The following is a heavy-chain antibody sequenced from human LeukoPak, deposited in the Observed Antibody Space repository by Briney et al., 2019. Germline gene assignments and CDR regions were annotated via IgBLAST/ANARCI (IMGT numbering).Heavy chain of an antibody. Sequence: PGGSLRLSCAASGFTFSNAWMSWVRQAPGKGLEWVGRIKSKTDGGTTDYAAPVKGRFTISRDDSKNTLYLQMNSLKTEDTAVYYCARDASLLWFGELSYLFDYWGQGTLVTVSS. D-gene: IGHD3-10*01. V-gene: IGHV3-15*01. CDR2: IKSKTDGGTT. J-gene: IGHJ4*02. CDR3: ARDASLLWFGELSYLFDY. CDR1: GFTFSNAW.